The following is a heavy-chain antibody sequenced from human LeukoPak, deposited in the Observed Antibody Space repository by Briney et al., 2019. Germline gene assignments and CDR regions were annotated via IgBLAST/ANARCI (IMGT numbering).Heavy chain of an antibody. CDR2: IYYSGST. Sequence: SDTLSLTCTVSGGSMSRYYGRWLRQPPEEALEWIGYIYYSGSTNYNLSLTSRVTISVDTSKNQFSLKLSSVTAADTAVYYCARDGIVGAIVRAFDIWGQGTMVTVSS. V-gene: IGHV4-59*13. D-gene: IGHD1-26*01. J-gene: IGHJ3*02. CDR3: ARDGIVGAIVRAFDI. CDR1: GGSMSRYY.